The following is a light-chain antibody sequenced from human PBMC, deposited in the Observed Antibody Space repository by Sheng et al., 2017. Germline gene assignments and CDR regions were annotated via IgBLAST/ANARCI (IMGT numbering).Light chain of an antibody. Sequence: EIVLTQSPATLSLSPGQRATLSCRASQSLDTYLAWYQQKPGQAPRLLIYDASNRASGIPARFRGSGSGTGFTLTITSLEPEDFAVYYCQQRSKWPGTFGQGTRLEIK. CDR3: QQRSKWPGT. CDR2: DAS. CDR1: QSLDTY. J-gene: IGKJ2*01. V-gene: IGKV3-11*01.